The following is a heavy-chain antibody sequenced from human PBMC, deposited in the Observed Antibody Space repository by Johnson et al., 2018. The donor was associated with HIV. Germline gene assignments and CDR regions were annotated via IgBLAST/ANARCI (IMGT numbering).Heavy chain of an antibody. CDR2: ISWNSGST. J-gene: IGHJ3*02. Sequence: EVQLVESGGGLVQPGGPLRLSCAASGFTFDDYAMHWVRQAPGKGLEWVSGISWNSGSTGYADSVKGRFTISRDNAKNSLYLQMNSLRAEDTALYYCARRGGSGWSAFDIWGQGTIVTVSS. V-gene: IGHV3-9*01. CDR3: ARRGGSGWSAFDI. CDR1: GFTFDDYA. D-gene: IGHD6-19*01.